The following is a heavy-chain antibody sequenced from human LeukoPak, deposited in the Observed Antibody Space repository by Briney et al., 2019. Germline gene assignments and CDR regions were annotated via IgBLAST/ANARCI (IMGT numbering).Heavy chain of an antibody. CDR1: GFTFRSYG. CDR2: IWYDGSNK. D-gene: IGHD5-12*01. J-gene: IGHJ4*02. CDR3: ARLIGLRPGYYFDY. Sequence: GGSLRLSCAASGFTFRSYGMHCVRQAPGKGLEWVAVIWYDGSNKYYADSVKGRFTISRDNAKNSLYLQMNSLRAEDTAVYYCARLIGLRPGYYFDYWGQGTLVTVSS. V-gene: IGHV3-33*01.